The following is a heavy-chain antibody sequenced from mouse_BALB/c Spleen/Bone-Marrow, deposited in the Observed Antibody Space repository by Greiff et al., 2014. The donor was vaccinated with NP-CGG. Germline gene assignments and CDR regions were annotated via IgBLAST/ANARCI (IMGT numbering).Heavy chain of an antibody. V-gene: IGHV1S56*01. D-gene: IGHD1-1*01. CDR1: GYTFTSYY. Sequence: LVESGPELVKPGASVRISCKASGYTFTSYYIHWVKQRPGQGLEWIGWIYPGNVNTKYNEKFKGKATLTADKSSSTAYMQLSSLTSEDAAVYFCARWVVGRDYAMDYWGQGTSVTVSS. J-gene: IGHJ4*01. CDR3: ARWVVGRDYAMDY. CDR2: IYPGNVNT.